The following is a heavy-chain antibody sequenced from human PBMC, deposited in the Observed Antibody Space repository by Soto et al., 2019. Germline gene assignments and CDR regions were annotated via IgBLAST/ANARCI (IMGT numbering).Heavy chain of an antibody. Sequence: GALRLSCAACGLTVSSYRMKWVRQAPGKGLEWVSYISSSSSNIYYADSVKGRFTISRDNAKNSLYLQMNSLRAEDTAVYYCAREDYGDLRTLDYWGQGTLVTVSS. V-gene: IGHV3-48*01. CDR1: GLTVSSYR. D-gene: IGHD4-17*01. CDR3: AREDYGDLRTLDY. CDR2: ISSSSSNI. J-gene: IGHJ4*02.